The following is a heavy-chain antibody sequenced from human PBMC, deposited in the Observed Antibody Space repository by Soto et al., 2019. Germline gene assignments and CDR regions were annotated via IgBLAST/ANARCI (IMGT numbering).Heavy chain of an antibody. V-gene: IGHV3-53*01. CDR1: GFTVSGNY. CDR3: ARDGDYSSGWDYYGMDA. Sequence: GGSLRLSCAASGFTVSGNYMSWVRQAPGKGLEWVSVIYRGGSTYYADSVKGRFTISRDKSKNTVYLQMNSLRAEDTAVYYCARDGDYSSGWDYYGMDAWGQGTTVTVSS. J-gene: IGHJ6*02. D-gene: IGHD6-19*01. CDR2: IYRGGST.